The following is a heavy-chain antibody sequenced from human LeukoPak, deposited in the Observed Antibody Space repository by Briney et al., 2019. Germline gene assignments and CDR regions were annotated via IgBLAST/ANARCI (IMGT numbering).Heavy chain of an antibody. J-gene: IGHJ6*03. CDR1: GDSISSYY. D-gene: IGHD2-2*01. CDR3: ARGRCSSTSCPGYYMDV. V-gene: IGHV4-4*07. Sequence: SETLSLTCTVSGDSISSYYWSWIRQPAGKGLEWIGRIYTSGSTNYNPSLKSRVTMSVDTSKNQFSLELSSVTAADTAVYYCARGRCSSTSCPGYYMDVWGKGTTVTVSS. CDR2: IYTSGST.